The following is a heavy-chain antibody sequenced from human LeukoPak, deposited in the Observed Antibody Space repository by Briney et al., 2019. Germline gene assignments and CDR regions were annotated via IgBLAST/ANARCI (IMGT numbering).Heavy chain of an antibody. D-gene: IGHD3-10*01. CDR3: ARGGGYYYASGSRPLDY. V-gene: IGHV4-34*01. Sequence: SETLSLTCGVYGGFLSGYYWSWIRQPPGKGLEWIGEINHSVTTNYNPSFKSRVTMTVDTSKNQLSLKLSSVTAADTAVYYCARGGGYYYASGSRPLDYWGQGTMVTVSS. J-gene: IGHJ4*02. CDR1: GGFLSGYY. CDR2: INHSVTT.